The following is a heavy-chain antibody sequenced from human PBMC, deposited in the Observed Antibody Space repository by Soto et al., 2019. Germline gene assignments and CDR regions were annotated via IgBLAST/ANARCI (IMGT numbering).Heavy chain of an antibody. CDR3: ARGYGYNYVGY. CDR2: IYYGGST. J-gene: IGHJ4*02. Sequence: SETLSLTCTVSGGSISSSSYYWDWIRQPPGKGLEWIGSIYYGGSTYYNPSLKSRVTISVDTSKSQFSLKLSSVTAADTAVYYCARGYGYNYVGYWGQGTLVTVS. V-gene: IGHV4-39*02. CDR1: GGSISSSSYY. D-gene: IGHD5-18*01.